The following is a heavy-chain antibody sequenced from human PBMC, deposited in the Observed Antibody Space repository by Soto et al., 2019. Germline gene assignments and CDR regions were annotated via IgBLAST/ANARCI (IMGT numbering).Heavy chain of an antibody. V-gene: IGHV4-31*03. CDR1: DDSINSNSYF. CDR2: IYYSGSN. D-gene: IGHD2-8*01. J-gene: IGHJ6*02. Sequence: TLSLTCTVSDDSINSNSYFLTWIRQHPGKGMEWIGYIYYSGSNYYNPSLKSRVTISVDTSKNQFSLKLSSVTAADTAVYYCARESDCTNGVCYHYYYYGMDVWGQGTTVTVSS. CDR3: ARESDCTNGVCYHYYYYGMDV.